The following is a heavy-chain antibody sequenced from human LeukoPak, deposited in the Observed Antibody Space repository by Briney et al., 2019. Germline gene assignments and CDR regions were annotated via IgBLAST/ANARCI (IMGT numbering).Heavy chain of an antibody. CDR3: ARRLKQDATKTFDY. Sequence: PGGSLRLSCAASGFTFSDYYMSWIRQAPGKGLEWVSYISSSGSTIYYADSVKGRFTISRDNAKNSLYLQMNSLRAEDTAVYYCARRLKQDATKTFDYWGQGTLVTVSS. V-gene: IGHV3-11*04. CDR1: GFTFSDYY. CDR2: ISSSGSTI. D-gene: IGHD5-12*01. J-gene: IGHJ4*02.